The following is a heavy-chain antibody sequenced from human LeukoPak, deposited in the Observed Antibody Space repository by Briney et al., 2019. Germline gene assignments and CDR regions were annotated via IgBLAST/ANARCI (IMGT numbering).Heavy chain of an antibody. CDR1: GGSITSRSYY. CDR2: VYYTGTT. J-gene: IGHJ3*02. V-gene: IGHV4-39*07. D-gene: IGHD5-18*01. Sequence: PSETLSLTCTVSGGSITSRSYYWVWIRQPPGKGLEWMGSVYYTGTTYYKPSLKSRLTISVDTSNNQFSLRLTSVTAADTAVYYCARAGDTAMVLGAFDIWGQGTMVTVSS. CDR3: ARAGDTAMVLGAFDI.